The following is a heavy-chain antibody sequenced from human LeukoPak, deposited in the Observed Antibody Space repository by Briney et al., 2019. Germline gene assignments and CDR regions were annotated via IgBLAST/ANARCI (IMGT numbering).Heavy chain of an antibody. V-gene: IGHV4-4*07. CDR1: GGSISSYY. Sequence: PSETLSLTCTVSGGSISSYYWSWIRQPAGKGLEWIGRIYTSGSTNYNPSLKSRVTMSVDTSKNQFSLKLSSVTAADTAVYYCAREGDIVVVPAAMTFDYWGQGTLVTVSS. J-gene: IGHJ4*02. CDR3: AREGDIVVVPAAMTFDY. CDR2: IYTSGST. D-gene: IGHD2-2*01.